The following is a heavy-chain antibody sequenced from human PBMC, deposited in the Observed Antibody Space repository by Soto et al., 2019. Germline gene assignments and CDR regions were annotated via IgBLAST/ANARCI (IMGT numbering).Heavy chain of an antibody. CDR3: ARVAASYYDSSGYCDY. J-gene: IGHJ4*02. CDR2: IIPIFGTA. CDR1: GGTFSSYA. Sequence: SVKVSCKASGGTFSSYAISWVRQAPGQGLEWMGGIIPIFGTANYAQKFQGRVTITADESTSTAYMELSSLRSEDTAVYYCARVAASYYDSSGYCDYWGQGTLVTVSS. D-gene: IGHD3-22*01. V-gene: IGHV1-69*13.